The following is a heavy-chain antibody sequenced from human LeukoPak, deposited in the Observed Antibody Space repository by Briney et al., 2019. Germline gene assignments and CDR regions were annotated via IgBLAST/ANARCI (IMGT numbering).Heavy chain of an antibody. J-gene: IGHJ6*02. V-gene: IGHV3-66*01. CDR1: GFTVSSNY. Sequence: GGPLRLSCAASGFTVSSNYMSWVRQAPGKGLEWVSVIYSGGSKYYADSVKGRFTISRDNSKNTLYLQMNSLRAEDTAVYYCARGYRYDFWSGYYMEDYYYGMDVWGQGTTVTVSS. CDR2: IYSGGSK. D-gene: IGHD3-3*01. CDR3: ARGYRYDFWSGYYMEDYYYGMDV.